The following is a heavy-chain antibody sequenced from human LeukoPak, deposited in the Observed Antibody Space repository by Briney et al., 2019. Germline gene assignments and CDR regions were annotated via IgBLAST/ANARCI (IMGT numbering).Heavy chain of an antibody. CDR3: ARANGGNRNYYGMDV. Sequence: ASVKVSCKAPGYTFTSYYMHWVRQAPGQGLEWMGIINPSGGSTSYAQKFQGRVTMTRDTSTSTVYTELSSLRSEDTAVYYCARANGGNRNYYGMDVWGQGTTVTVSS. CDR1: GYTFTSYY. J-gene: IGHJ6*02. D-gene: IGHD4-23*01. V-gene: IGHV1-46*01. CDR2: INPSGGST.